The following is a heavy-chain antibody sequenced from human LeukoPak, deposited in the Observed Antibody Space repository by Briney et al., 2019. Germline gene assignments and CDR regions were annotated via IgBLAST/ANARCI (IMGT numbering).Heavy chain of an antibody. Sequence: PGGSLRLSCAASGFTVSSNYMNWGRQAPGKGLEWVSVIYSGGSTYYADSVKGRFTISRDDSKNSLYLQMNSLKTEDTAVYYCARVVGRGRGHFDYWGQGTLVTVSS. CDR1: GFTVSSNY. D-gene: IGHD5-24*01. V-gene: IGHV3-66*01. CDR2: IYSGGST. J-gene: IGHJ4*02. CDR3: ARVVGRGRGHFDY.